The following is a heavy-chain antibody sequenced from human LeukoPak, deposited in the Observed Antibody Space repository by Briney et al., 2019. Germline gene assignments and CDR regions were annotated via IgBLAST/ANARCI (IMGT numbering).Heavy chain of an antibody. V-gene: IGHV3-23*01. CDR3: AEDLENDSTPGI. CDR2: ISGSGGST. J-gene: IGHJ3*02. Sequence: GGSLRLSCVASGFTFSNYYMHWVRQVPGKGLEWVSAISGSGGSTYYADSVKGRFTISRDNSKNTLYLQMNSLRAEDTAVYYCAEDLENDSTPGIWGQGTMVTVSS. CDR1: GFTFSNYY. D-gene: IGHD3-22*01.